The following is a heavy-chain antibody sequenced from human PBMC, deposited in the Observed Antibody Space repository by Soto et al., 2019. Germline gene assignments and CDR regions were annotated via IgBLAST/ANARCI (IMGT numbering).Heavy chain of an antibody. Sequence: ASVKVSCKASGYTFTSYGISWLRQAPGQGLEWMGWISTYDGVTNYAQILQGRVTMTTDTSTSTAYMELTSLKSDDTAVYYCAGYCSGGSCLSPTLYYYYGMDVWGQGTTVTSP. CDR1: GYTFTSYG. V-gene: IGHV1-18*01. CDR3: AGYCSGGSCLSPTLYYYYGMDV. J-gene: IGHJ6*02. D-gene: IGHD2-15*01. CDR2: ISTYDGVT.